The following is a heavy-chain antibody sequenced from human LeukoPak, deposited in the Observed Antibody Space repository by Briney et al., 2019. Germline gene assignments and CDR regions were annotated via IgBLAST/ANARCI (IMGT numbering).Heavy chain of an antibody. CDR1: GFTFSSYG. V-gene: IGHV3-30*02. CDR2: IRYDGSNK. Sequence: PGGSLRLSCAASGFTFSSYGMHWVRQAPGKGLEWVAFIRYDGSNKYYADSVKGRFTISRGNSKNTLYLQMNSLRAEDTAVYYCAKEMSYYGSGSLYYFDYWGQGTLVTVSS. D-gene: IGHD3-10*01. J-gene: IGHJ4*02. CDR3: AKEMSYYGSGSLYYFDY.